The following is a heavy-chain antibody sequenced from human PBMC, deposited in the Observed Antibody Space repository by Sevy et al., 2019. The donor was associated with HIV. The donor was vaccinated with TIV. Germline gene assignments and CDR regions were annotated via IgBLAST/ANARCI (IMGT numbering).Heavy chain of an antibody. CDR1: GFTFSSYG. Sequence: GGSLRLSCAASGFTFSSYGMHWVRQAPGKGLEWVAVIWYDGSNKYYADSVKGRFTISRDNSKNTLYLQMNSLRAEDTAVYYCARDPGITGTKGVYYYYMDVWGKGTTVTVSS. V-gene: IGHV3-33*01. CDR3: ARDPGITGTKGVYYYYMDV. CDR2: IWYDGSNK. D-gene: IGHD1-7*01. J-gene: IGHJ6*03.